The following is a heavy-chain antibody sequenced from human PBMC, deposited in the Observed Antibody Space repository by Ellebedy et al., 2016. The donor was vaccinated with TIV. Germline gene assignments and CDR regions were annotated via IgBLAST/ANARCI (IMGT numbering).Heavy chain of an antibody. J-gene: IGHJ4*02. D-gene: IGHD3-10*01. V-gene: IGHV4-39*01. Sequence: MPSETLSLTCIVSGDSISSSSYYWGWIRQPPGKGLEWIGSVYSSGNPDYTPSLRSRLTISIATSRNRFSLRLNSVTAADTAVYYCARVHFGFFDLWGQGAPVIVSS. CDR3: ARVHFGFFDL. CDR1: GDSISSSSYY. CDR2: VYSSGNP.